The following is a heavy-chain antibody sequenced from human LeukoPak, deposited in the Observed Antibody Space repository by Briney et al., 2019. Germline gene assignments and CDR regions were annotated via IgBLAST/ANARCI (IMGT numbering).Heavy chain of an antibody. Sequence: ASVKVSCTASGYTFTSYYMHWVRQAPGQGLEWMGIINPSGGSTSYAQKFQGRVTMTRDTSTSTVYMELSSLRSEDTAVYYCATGYSSSWYEDYFDYWGQGTLVTVSS. J-gene: IGHJ4*02. V-gene: IGHV1-46*01. CDR1: GYTFTSYY. CDR3: ATGYSSSWYEDYFDY. CDR2: INPSGGST. D-gene: IGHD6-13*01.